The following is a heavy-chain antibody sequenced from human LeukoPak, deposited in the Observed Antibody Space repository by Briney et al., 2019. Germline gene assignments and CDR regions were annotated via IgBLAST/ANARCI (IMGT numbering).Heavy chain of an antibody. D-gene: IGHD1-26*01. J-gene: IGHJ4*02. V-gene: IGHV3-11*06. CDR3: ARVKYSGSYPHDY. CDR1: GFTFSASY. Sequence: PGGSLRLSCAASGFTFSASYMTWVRQAPGKGLEWLSYISGDSGDTNYADSVKGRFTISRDNAKNSLYLQMNSLRAEDTALYYCARVKYSGSYPHDYWGQGTLVTVSS. CDR2: ISGDSGDT.